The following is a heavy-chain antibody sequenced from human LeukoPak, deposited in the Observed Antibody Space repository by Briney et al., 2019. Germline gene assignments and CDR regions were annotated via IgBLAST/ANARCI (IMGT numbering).Heavy chain of an antibody. CDR3: ARRHASSSRDY. V-gene: IGHV3-7*01. J-gene: IGHJ4*02. CDR1: GFTFSNYW. D-gene: IGHD6-6*01. Sequence: GGSLRLSCAASGFTFSNYWMCWVRQAPGKGLEWVANIKQDGSDKHYVDSVKGRFTISRDDAKNSLYLQMNSLRAEDTAVYYCARRHASSSRDYWGQGTLVTVSS. CDR2: IKQDGSDK.